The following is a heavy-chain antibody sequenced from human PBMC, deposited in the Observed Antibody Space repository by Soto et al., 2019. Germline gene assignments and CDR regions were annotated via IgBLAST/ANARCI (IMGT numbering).Heavy chain of an antibody. Sequence: PSETLSLTCTVSGDSISSYYWSWIRQPPGEGLEWIGYIYYSGSTNYNPSLKSRVTISVDTSKNQFSLKLSSVTAADTAVYYCARAKAPLYSSSWYWFDPWGQGTLVTVSS. CDR2: IYYSGST. V-gene: IGHV4-59*08. D-gene: IGHD6-13*01. J-gene: IGHJ5*02. CDR3: ARAKAPLYSSSWYWFDP. CDR1: GDSISSYY.